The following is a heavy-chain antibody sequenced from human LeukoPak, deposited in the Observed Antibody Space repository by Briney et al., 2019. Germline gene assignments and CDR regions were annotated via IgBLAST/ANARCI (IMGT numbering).Heavy chain of an antibody. J-gene: IGHJ5*02. D-gene: IGHD6-19*01. V-gene: IGHV3-48*01. Sequence: GGSLRLSCAASGFTFSSYTMNWVRQAPGKGLEWVSYISSSSSTIYYADSVKGRFTISRDNAKNSLYLQMNSLRAEDTAVFYCARSRIAVAGPNWFDPWGQGTLVTVSS. CDR1: GFTFSSYT. CDR2: ISSSSSTI. CDR3: ARSRIAVAGPNWFDP.